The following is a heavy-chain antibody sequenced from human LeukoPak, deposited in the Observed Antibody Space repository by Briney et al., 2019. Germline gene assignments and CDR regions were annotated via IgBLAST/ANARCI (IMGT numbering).Heavy chain of an antibody. CDR2: TYYRSKWYK. D-gene: IGHD3-3*02. CDR3: ARDLRRPQFLIYAFDI. CDR1: GDSVSSNSAA. V-gene: IGHV6-1*01. J-gene: IGHJ3*02. Sequence: SQTLSLTCAISGDSVSSNSAAWNWIRQSPSRGLEWLGRTYYRSKWYKDYAVSVKSRITINPDTSKNQFSLKLSSVTAADTAVYYCARDLRRPQFLIYAFDIWGQGTMVTVSS.